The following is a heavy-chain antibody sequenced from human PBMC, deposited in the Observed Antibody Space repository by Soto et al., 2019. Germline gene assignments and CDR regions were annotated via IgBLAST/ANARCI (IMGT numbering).Heavy chain of an antibody. J-gene: IGHJ4*01. CDR2: ISGSGGST. D-gene: IGHD6-13*01. CDR1: GFTFSTYA. Sequence: GGSLRLSCAASGFTFSTYAMSWVRQAPGKGLEWVSAISGSGGSTYYADSVKGRFTISRDNSKNTLYLQMNSLRAEDTAVYYCAKDVPPGSNWYGIVDHWGPGTLVTVSS. V-gene: IGHV3-23*01. CDR3: AKDVPPGSNWYGIVDH.